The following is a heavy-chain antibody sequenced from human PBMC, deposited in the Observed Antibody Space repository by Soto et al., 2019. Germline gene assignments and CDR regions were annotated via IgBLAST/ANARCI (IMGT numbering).Heavy chain of an antibody. J-gene: IGHJ6*02. V-gene: IGHV4-31*03. CDR3: ARAIEGDYGGGYYYYGMDV. Sequence: SETLSLTCTVSGGSISSGGYYWSWIRQHPGKGLEWIGYIYYSGSTYYNPSLKSRVTISVDTSKNQFSLKLSSVTAADTAVYYCARAIEGDYGGGYYYYGMDVWGQGTTVTVSS. CDR2: IYYSGST. D-gene: IGHD4-17*01. CDR1: GGSISSGGYY.